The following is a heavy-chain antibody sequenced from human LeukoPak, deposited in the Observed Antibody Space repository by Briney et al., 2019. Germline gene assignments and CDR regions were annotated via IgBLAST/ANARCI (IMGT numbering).Heavy chain of an antibody. CDR2: INPSGGST. V-gene: IGHV1-46*01. Sequence: GASVKVSCKASGYTFTSYYMHWVRQAPGQGLEWMGIINPSGGSTSYAQKFQGRVTMTRDTSTSTVSMELSSLRSEDTAVYYCARGGRYCSSTSCYRGNWFDPWGQGTLVTVSS. D-gene: IGHD2-2*02. CDR1: GYTFTSYY. CDR3: ARGGRYCSSTSCYRGNWFDP. J-gene: IGHJ5*02.